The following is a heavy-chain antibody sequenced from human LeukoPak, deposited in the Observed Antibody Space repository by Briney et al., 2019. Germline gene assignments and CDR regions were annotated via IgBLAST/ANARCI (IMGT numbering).Heavy chain of an antibody. CDR2: ISSSSSTI. CDR1: GFTFSSYS. D-gene: IGHD6-19*01. Sequence: GGSLRLSCAASGFTFSSYSMNWVRQAPGKGLEWVSYISSSSSTIYYADSVKGRFTISRDNAKNSLYLQMNNLRAEDTAVYYCSSLTIAVAGSLTDHWGQGTLVTVSS. V-gene: IGHV3-48*04. CDR3: SSLTIAVAGSLTDH. J-gene: IGHJ4*02.